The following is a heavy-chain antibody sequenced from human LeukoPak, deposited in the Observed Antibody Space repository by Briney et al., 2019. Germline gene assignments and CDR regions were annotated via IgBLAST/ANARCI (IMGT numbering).Heavy chain of an antibody. Sequence: ASVKVSCKASGYTFTSYDINWVRQATGQGLEWMGWMNPNSGNTGYAQKFQGRVTITRNTSISTAYMELSSLRSEDTAVYYCARAYSSSWYTPVYYYMDVWGKGTTVTVSS. CDR3: ARAYSSSWYTPVYYYMDV. V-gene: IGHV1-8*03. CDR2: MNPNSGNT. CDR1: GYTFTSYD. J-gene: IGHJ6*03. D-gene: IGHD6-13*01.